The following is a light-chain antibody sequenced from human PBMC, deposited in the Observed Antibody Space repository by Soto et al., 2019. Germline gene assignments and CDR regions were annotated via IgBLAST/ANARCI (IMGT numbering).Light chain of an antibody. CDR1: SSDVGGYNY. V-gene: IGLV2-14*01. Sequence: QSALTQPASVSGSHGQSITISCTGTSSDVGGYNYVSWYQQHPGKAPKRMIYDVSNRPSGVSNRFSGSKSGNTASLTISGLQAEDEADYYCSSYTSSSTLVFGGGTKLTVL. CDR2: DVS. J-gene: IGLJ2*01. CDR3: SSYTSSSTLV.